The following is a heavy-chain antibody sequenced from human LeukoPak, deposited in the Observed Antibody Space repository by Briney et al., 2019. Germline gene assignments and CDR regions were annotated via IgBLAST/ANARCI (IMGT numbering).Heavy chain of an antibody. D-gene: IGHD6-19*01. Sequence: GGSLRLSCAASGFTFSSYSMNWVRQAPGKGLEWVAIISYDGSDKYYADSVKGRFTISRDNSKNTLYVQMNSLRAEDTAIYYCAKDGALRQWLVSGDYYYGMDVWGKGTTVTVSS. V-gene: IGHV3-30*18. CDR1: GFTFSSYS. CDR3: AKDGALRQWLVSGDYYYGMDV. CDR2: ISYDGSDK. J-gene: IGHJ6*04.